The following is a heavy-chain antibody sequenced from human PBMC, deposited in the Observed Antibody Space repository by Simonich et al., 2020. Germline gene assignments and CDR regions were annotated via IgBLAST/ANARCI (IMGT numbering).Heavy chain of an antibody. D-gene: IGHD6-19*01. J-gene: IGHJ4*02. Sequence: EVQLVESGGGLVQPGGSLRLSCAASGFTFSSYWVHWVRQAPGKGLLLVSRIDSDWCSTSYADSVKGRFTISRDNAKNTLYLQMNSLRAEDTAVYYCARDGGSGWYKGDYWGQGTLVTVSS. CDR1: GFTFSSYW. CDR3: ARDGGSGWYKGDY. CDR2: IDSDWCST. V-gene: IGHV3-74*01.